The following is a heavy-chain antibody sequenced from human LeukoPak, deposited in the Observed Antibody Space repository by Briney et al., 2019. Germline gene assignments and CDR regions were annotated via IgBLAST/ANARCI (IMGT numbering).Heavy chain of an antibody. D-gene: IGHD5-24*01. J-gene: IGHJ3*02. CDR2: IYYSGST. CDR3: ARDLREDAFDI. Sequence: SETLSLTCTVAGGSNSSGDYYWSWIRQPPGKGVEWSGYIYYSGSTYYNPSLKSRVTISVDTSKNQFSLKLSSVTAADTAVYYCARDLREDAFDIWGQGTMVTVSS. V-gene: IGHV4-30-4*08. CDR1: GGSNSSGDYY.